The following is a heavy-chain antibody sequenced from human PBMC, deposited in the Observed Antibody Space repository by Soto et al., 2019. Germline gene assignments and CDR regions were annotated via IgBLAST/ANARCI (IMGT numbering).Heavy chain of an antibody. CDR2: MNPNSGNT. Sequence: GASVKVSCKASGFTFTSYDINWVRQATGQGLEWMGWMNPNSGNTGYAQKFQGRVTMTRNTSISTAYMELSSLRSEDTAVYYCARGRTWYSSGWRLIAYSGQRTLVTVSS. J-gene: IGHJ4*02. CDR1: GFTFTSYD. D-gene: IGHD6-25*01. V-gene: IGHV1-8*01. CDR3: ARGRTWYSSGWRLIAY.